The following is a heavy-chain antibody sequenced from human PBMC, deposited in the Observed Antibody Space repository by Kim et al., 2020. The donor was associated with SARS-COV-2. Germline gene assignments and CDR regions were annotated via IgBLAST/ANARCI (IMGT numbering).Heavy chain of an antibody. Sequence: GGSLRLSCAASGFTFSDAWMNWVRQAPGKGLEWVGRIKSKTGGGTTDYAAPVKGRFTISRDDSKNTVFLQMDSLKTEDTGVYYCSIYYDSTWTWGQGTTVTVSS. CDR3: SIYYDSTWT. J-gene: IGHJ3*01. D-gene: IGHD3-16*01. V-gene: IGHV3-15*01. CDR2: IKSKTGGGTT. CDR1: GFTFSDAW.